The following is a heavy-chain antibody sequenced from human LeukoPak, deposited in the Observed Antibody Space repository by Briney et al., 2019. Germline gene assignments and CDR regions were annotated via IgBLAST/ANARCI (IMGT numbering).Heavy chain of an antibody. CDR3: ARDWTYSYGFDAFDI. CDR2: IYSGGST. V-gene: IGHV3-66*01. J-gene: IGHJ3*02. D-gene: IGHD5-18*01. Sequence: GGSLRLSCAASGFTVSSNYMSWVRQAPGKGLEWVSVIYSGGSTYYADSVKGRFTISRDNSKNTLYLQMNSLRAEDTAVYYCARDWTYSYGFDAFDIWGQGTMVTVSS. CDR1: GFTVSSNY.